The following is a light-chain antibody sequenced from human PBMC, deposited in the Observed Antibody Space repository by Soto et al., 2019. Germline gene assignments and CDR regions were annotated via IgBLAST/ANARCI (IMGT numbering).Light chain of an antibody. V-gene: IGKV3D-15*01. CDR1: QSVGTT. Sequence: EIVMTQSPATLSLSPGEGATLSCRASQSVGTTLAWYQQKPGQAPRLLISGASSRATGIPDRFIGSGSGTDFTLTISRLEPDDFALYYCQHYVEGTPITFGQGTRLEN. J-gene: IGKJ5*01. CDR2: GAS. CDR3: QHYVEGTPIT.